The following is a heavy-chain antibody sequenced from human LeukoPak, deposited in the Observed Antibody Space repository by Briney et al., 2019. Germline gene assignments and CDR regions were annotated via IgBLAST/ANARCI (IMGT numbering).Heavy chain of an antibody. Sequence: PGGSLRLSCAASGFTASSNYMSWVRQAPGKGLEWVSVIYSGGSTYYADSVKGRFTISRDNSKNTLYLQMNSLRAEDTAVYYCARDLLAASGYWGQGTLVTVSS. CDR1: GFTASSNY. V-gene: IGHV3-66*02. J-gene: IGHJ4*02. CDR3: ARDLLAASGY. D-gene: IGHD6-13*01. CDR2: IYSGGST.